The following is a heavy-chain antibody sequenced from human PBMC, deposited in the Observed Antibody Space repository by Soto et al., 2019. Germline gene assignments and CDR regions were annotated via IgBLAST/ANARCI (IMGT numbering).Heavy chain of an antibody. CDR2: SNPKSGGT. V-gene: IGHV1-2*02. J-gene: IGHJ4*02. CDR1: GDTFTANY. D-gene: IGHD1-26*01. CDR3: ARDLAKGGGSAGFDY. Sequence: ASVKVSCKASGDTFTANYIHWVRQAPGQGFEWMGWSNPKSGGTKYPQKLQGRVTMTRDTSLSTVYTTLTRLASDDTAGYYCARDLAKGGGSAGFDYWGQGTLVTVSS.